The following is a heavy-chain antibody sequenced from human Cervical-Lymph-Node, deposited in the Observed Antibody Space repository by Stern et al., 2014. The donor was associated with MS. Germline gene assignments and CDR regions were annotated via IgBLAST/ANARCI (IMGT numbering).Heavy chain of an antibody. J-gene: IGHJ4*02. CDR2: LSVYNGDT. D-gene: IGHD2-15*01. V-gene: IGHV1-18*01. Sequence: QVQLVQSGAEVKKPGASVKVSCKASGYTFSSYGFSWVRQAPGQGLEWMGWLSVYNGDTSYAEKIQGRVTMTTDTSTSTAYMELRSLRSDDTAVYFCARETPNCSGGTCYPRIDYWGQGTLVTVSS. CDR1: GYTFSSYG. CDR3: ARETPNCSGGTCYPRIDY.